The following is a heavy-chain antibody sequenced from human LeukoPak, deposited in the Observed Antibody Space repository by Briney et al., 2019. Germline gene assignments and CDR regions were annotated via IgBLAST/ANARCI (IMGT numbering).Heavy chain of an antibody. CDR3: ARDRGWELRWFELDY. CDR2: INPSGGST. Sequence: ASVTVSCKASGYTFTSYYMHWVRQAPGQGLEWMGLINPSGGSTSYAQKFQGRVTMTRDMSTSTVYMELSSLRSEDTAVYYCARDRGWELRWFELDYWGQGTLVTVSS. CDR1: GYTFTSYY. V-gene: IGHV1-46*01. J-gene: IGHJ4*02. D-gene: IGHD1-26*01.